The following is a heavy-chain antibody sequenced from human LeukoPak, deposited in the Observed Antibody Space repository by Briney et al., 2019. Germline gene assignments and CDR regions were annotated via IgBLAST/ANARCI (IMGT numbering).Heavy chain of an antibody. CDR2: ISWNSGSI. D-gene: IGHD2-2*01. J-gene: IGHJ4*02. CDR1: GFTFDDYA. Sequence: GGSLRLSRAASGFTFDDYAMHWVRQAPGKGLEWVSGISWNSGSIGYADSVKGRFTISRDNAKNSLYLEMNSLRAEDTAVYYCARDGGWDCSGTSCYALIFDYWGQGTLVIVSS. CDR3: ARDGGWDCSGTSCYALIFDY. V-gene: IGHV3-9*01.